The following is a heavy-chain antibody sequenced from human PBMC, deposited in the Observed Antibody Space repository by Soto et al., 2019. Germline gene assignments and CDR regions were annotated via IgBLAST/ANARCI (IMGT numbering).Heavy chain of an antibody. CDR2: IYSGGST. J-gene: IGHJ6*02. CDR1: GFTVSSNY. Sequence: GGSLRLSCAASGFTVSSNYMSWVRQAPGKGLEWVSVIYSGGSTYYADSVKGRFTISRDNSKNTLYLQMNSLRAEDTAVYYCARDIAAAGKWYYYSMDVWGQGTTVTVSS. V-gene: IGHV3-53*01. D-gene: IGHD6-13*01. CDR3: ARDIAAAGKWYYYSMDV.